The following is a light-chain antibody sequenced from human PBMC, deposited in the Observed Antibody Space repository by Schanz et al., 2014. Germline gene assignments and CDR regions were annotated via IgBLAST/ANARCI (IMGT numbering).Light chain of an antibody. J-gene: IGLJ2*01. Sequence: QSVLTQPPSVSGAPGQRVTIYCTGSNSNIGAGYDVHWYQQLPGTAPKLLIFGNSNRPSGVPDRFSGSKSGTSASLAITGLQGEDEADYYCSSYAGSNNLIGGGTKLTVL. CDR1: NSNIGAGYD. CDR2: GNS. CDR3: SSYAGSNNL. V-gene: IGLV1-40*01.